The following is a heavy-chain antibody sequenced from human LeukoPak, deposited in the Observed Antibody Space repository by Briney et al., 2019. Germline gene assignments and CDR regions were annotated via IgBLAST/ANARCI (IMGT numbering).Heavy chain of an antibody. J-gene: IGHJ4*02. Sequence: GGSLRLSCAASGFTFSTYGMHWVRQAPGKGLEWVAFIRYDGGNKYSADSAKGRFTISRDNSKNTLYLQMSSLRAEDTAVYYCAKDGYSSTWHFDYWGQGTLVTVSS. CDR2: IRYDGGNK. D-gene: IGHD6-13*01. CDR1: GFTFSTYG. V-gene: IGHV3-30*02. CDR3: AKDGYSSTWHFDY.